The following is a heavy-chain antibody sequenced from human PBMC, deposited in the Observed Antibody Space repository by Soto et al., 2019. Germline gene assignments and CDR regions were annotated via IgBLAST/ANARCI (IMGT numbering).Heavy chain of an antibody. CDR1: GYSISSTYY. CDR2: IYHSGSS. Sequence: SETLSLTCAVSGYSISSTYYWGWIRQPPGKGLEWIGSIYHSGSSYYNPSLKSRVTISVDTSKNQFSLKLSSVTAADTAVYYCARDYDYYDSSAYYYLPTFDIWGQGTMVTVS. CDR3: ARDYDYYDSSAYYYLPTFDI. V-gene: IGHV4-38-2*02. J-gene: IGHJ3*02. D-gene: IGHD3-22*01.